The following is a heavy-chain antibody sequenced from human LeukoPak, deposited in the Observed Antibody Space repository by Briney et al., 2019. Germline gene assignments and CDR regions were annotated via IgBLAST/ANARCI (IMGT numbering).Heavy chain of an antibody. V-gene: IGHV1-18*01. J-gene: IGHJ3*01. CDR2: ISTYNGNA. CDR1: GYTFNRYG. Sequence: ASVKVSCKASGYTFNRYGLSWVRQAPGQGLEWMGWISTYNGNAHYAQKLQGRVTMTIDTSTSTAYMELRSLRPDDTSVYYCAXXXXXXXXXXXXXXVXXQGTLVSVSS. CDR3: AXXXXXXXXXXXXXXV.